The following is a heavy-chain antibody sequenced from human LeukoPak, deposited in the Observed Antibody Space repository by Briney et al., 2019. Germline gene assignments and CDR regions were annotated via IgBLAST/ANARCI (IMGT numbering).Heavy chain of an antibody. CDR3: ASYSGSYNP. D-gene: IGHD1-26*01. CDR2: INHSGST. V-gene: IGHV4-34*01. CDR1: GGSFSGYY. J-gene: IGHJ5*02. Sequence: SETLSLTCAVYGGSFSGYYWSWTRQLPGKGLEWIGEINHSGSTNYNPSLKSRVTISVDTSKNQFSLKLSSVTAADTAVYYCASYSGSYNPWGQGTLVTVSS.